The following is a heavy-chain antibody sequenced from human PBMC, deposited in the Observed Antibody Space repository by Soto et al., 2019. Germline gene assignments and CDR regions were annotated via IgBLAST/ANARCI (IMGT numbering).Heavy chain of an antibody. CDR2: IIPMFGTP. CDR3: ARDRPYGRDYYYGMDV. J-gene: IGHJ6*02. Sequence: ASVKVSCKASGGTSSNYVISWVRQAPGQGLEWMGGIIPMFGTPIYAQKFQGRVSITADASTSTAYLELSSLRSEDSAVYYCARDRPYGRDYYYGMDVWGQGTTVTVSS. CDR1: GGTSSNYV. D-gene: IGHD1-26*01. V-gene: IGHV1-69*13.